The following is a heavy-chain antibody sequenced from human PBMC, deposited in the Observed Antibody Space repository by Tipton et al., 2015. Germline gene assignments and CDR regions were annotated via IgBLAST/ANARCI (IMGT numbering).Heavy chain of an antibody. D-gene: IGHD3-22*01. CDR3: ARLFAHYDDTGFFSGWFDP. CDR2: IYYSGNT. CDR1: GDSISSISW. V-gene: IGHV4-39*01. Sequence: GLVKPSETLSLTCTVSGDSISSISWWTWVRQSPGKGLEWIGSIYYSGNTYYNPSLKTAVTISVDTSKNQFSLTLSSVSASDTAIYYCARLFAHYDDTGFFSGWFDPWGQGTLVTVSS. J-gene: IGHJ5*02.